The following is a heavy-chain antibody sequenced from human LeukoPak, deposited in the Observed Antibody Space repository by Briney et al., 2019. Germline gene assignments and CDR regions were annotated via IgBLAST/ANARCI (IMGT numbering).Heavy chain of an antibody. J-gene: IGHJ3*02. Sequence: SETLSLTCAVYGGSFSGYYWSWIRQPPGKGLEWIGEINHSGSTNYHPSLKSRVTISVDTSKNQFSLKLSSVTAADTAVYYCARVAGYSSSWRYAFDIWGQGTMVTVSS. V-gene: IGHV4-34*01. CDR2: INHSGST. CDR1: GGSFSGYY. D-gene: IGHD6-13*01. CDR3: ARVAGYSSSWRYAFDI.